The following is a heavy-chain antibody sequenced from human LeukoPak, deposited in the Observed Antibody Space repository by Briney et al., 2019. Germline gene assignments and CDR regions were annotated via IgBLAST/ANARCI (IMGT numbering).Heavy chain of an antibody. CDR1: DGSISGYY. Sequence: SETLSLTCSVSDGSISGYYWSWIRQPAGKGLEWIGRMHTSGSSNYNVSLKSRITMSVDTSRNQFALRLSSVTAADTAIYYCARDLGGGWYDYWGQGTLVTVSS. CDR3: ARDLGGGWYDY. J-gene: IGHJ4*02. V-gene: IGHV4-4*07. D-gene: IGHD6-19*01. CDR2: MHTSGSS.